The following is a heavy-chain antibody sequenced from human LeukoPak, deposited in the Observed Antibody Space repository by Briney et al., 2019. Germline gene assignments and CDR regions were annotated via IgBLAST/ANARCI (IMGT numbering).Heavy chain of an antibody. J-gene: IGHJ5*02. CDR2: IYYSGST. CDR1: GGSISSYY. D-gene: IGHD3-22*01. CDR3: ARYVDYYDSSGIPEGFDP. V-gene: IGHV4-59*01. Sequence: SETLSLTCTVSGGSISSYYWSWIRPPPGKGLEWIGYIYYSGSTNYNPSLKSRVTISVDTSKNQFSLKLSSVTAADTAVYYCARYVDYYDSSGIPEGFDPWGQGTLVTVSS.